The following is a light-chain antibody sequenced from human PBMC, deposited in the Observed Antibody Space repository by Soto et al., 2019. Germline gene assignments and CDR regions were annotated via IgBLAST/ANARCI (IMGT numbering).Light chain of an antibody. CDR1: QSVGNN. CDR3: QQYGSSPPT. V-gene: IGKV3-20*01. Sequence: TPSPATLTASPGERVHLSCGASQSVGNNLAWYQQKPGQAPRLLIHGASTRHSGIPGRFSGSGSGTDFTLTINRLEPEDFALYYCQQYGSSPPTFGQGTKVDI. CDR2: GAS. J-gene: IGKJ1*01.